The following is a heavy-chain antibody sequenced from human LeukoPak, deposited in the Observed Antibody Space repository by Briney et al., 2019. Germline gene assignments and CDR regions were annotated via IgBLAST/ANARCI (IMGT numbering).Heavy chain of an antibody. CDR3: ASRDYYGSGSALSDY. D-gene: IGHD3-10*01. CDR1: ALRFSSFA. J-gene: IGHJ4*02. Sequence: GGSLRLSCAASALRFSSFAMTWVRQVPGKGLEWVSGIHGSGETTYYADSVKGRFTISRDNSREMLYLQMNSLRAEDTAVYYWASRDYYGSGSALSDYWGQGTLVTVSS. CDR2: IHGSGETT. V-gene: IGHV3-23*01.